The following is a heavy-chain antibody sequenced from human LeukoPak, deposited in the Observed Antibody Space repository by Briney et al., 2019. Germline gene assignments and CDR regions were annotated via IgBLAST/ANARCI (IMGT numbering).Heavy chain of an antibody. V-gene: IGHV3-23*01. Sequence: GGSLRLSCAASGFTFNNYGMSWVRQAPGKGLEWVSGISGSGDDTYYADSVKGRFTISRDVSQNTVYLQMNSLRAEDTAVYYCAQGARGSYDYDNWGQGTLVTVSS. J-gene: IGHJ4*02. CDR2: ISGSGDDT. CDR3: AQGARGSYDYDN. CDR1: GFTFNNYG. D-gene: IGHD3-16*01.